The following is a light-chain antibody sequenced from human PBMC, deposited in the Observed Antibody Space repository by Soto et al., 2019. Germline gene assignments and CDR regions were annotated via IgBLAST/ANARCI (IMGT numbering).Light chain of an antibody. V-gene: IGKV3-15*01. J-gene: IGKJ2*01. CDR2: GAS. Sequence: EIVMTQSPATLSLSPGQRAALSCSASQSINTRLAWYQQKPGQPPRLLIYGASTRANGVPARFTGSESGSEFTLTISGLQSEDFAVYYCQQGHNWPLTFGQGTMLEI. CDR3: QQGHNWPLT. CDR1: QSINTR.